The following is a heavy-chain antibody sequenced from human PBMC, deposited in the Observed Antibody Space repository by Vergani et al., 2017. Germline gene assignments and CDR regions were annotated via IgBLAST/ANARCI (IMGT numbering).Heavy chain of an antibody. Sequence: EVQLLESVGGLVQPEGSLRLTCAASEFPFSNYAMNWVRQAPGKGLEWVSGISGSGVSAYYTDSVKGRFTISRDNSKNMLFLQMNNLRTEDTAIYYCAKQYFVSGNYLFDYWGQGTLVTVSS. V-gene: IGHV3-23*01. J-gene: IGHJ4*02. D-gene: IGHD3-10*01. CDR1: EFPFSNYA. CDR2: ISGSGVSA. CDR3: AKQYFVSGNYLFDY.